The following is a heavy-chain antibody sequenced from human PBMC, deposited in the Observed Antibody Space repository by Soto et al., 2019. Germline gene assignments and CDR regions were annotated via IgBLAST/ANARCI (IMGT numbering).Heavy chain of an antibody. Sequence: QVPLVQSGAEVKKPGASVKVSCKASGYTFTSYAMHWVRQAPGQRLEWMGWINAGNGNTKYSQKFQGRVTITRDTSASTAYMELSSLRSEDTAVYYCAMGMIAVAGPYYYYYGMDVWGQGTTVTVSS. CDR3: AMGMIAVAGPYYYYYGMDV. V-gene: IGHV1-3*01. J-gene: IGHJ6*02. CDR2: INAGNGNT. CDR1: GYTFTSYA. D-gene: IGHD6-19*01.